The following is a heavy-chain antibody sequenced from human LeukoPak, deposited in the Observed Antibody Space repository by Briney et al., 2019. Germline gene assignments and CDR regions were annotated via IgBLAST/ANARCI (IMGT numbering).Heavy chain of an antibody. V-gene: IGHV3-21*01. CDR2: ISSSSSYI. CDR3: ARDRISGCPRD. Sequence: GGSLRLSCAASGFTFSNYGMNWIRQAPGKGLEWVSSISSSSSYIYYADSVKGRFTISRDNAKNSLYLQMNSLRAEDTAVYYSARDRISGCPRDWGQGTLVTVSS. J-gene: IGHJ4*02. CDR1: GFTFSNYG. D-gene: IGHD6-19*01.